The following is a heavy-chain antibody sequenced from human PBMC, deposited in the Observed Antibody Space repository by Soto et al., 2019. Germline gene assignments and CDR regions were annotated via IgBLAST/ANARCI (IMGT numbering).Heavy chain of an antibody. D-gene: IGHD1-26*01. CDR3: ARDLMEWELLRPSAMDV. V-gene: IGHV3-33*01. CDR2: IWYDGSNK. Sequence: SLRLSCAASGFTFSSYGMHWVRQAPGKGLEWVAVIWYDGSNKYYADSVKGRFTISRDNSKNTLYLQMNSLRAEDTAVYYCARDLMEWELLRPSAMDVWGQGTTVTVSS. CDR1: GFTFSSYG. J-gene: IGHJ6*02.